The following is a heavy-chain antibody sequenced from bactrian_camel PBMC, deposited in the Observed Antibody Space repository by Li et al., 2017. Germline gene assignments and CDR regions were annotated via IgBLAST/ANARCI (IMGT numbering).Heavy chain of an antibody. J-gene: IGHJ4*01. V-gene: IGHV3S1*01. CDR3: AADVSCAVMPVFKRLDTVRYNY. D-gene: IGHD4*01. CDR1: GYTYNRNC. Sequence: HVQLVESGGGSVQAGGSLRLSCAASGYTYNRNCMAWFRQAPGKEREGVARIATGSGNTYYADSVKGRFTISQDNAKNTVYLQMNSLKAEDTAMYYCAADVSCAVMPVFKRLDTVRYNYWGQGTQVTVSS. CDR2: IATGSGNT.